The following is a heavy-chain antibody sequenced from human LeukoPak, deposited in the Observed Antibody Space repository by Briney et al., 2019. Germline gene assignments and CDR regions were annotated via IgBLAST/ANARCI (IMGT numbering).Heavy chain of an antibody. CDR1: GFTFSSYG. CDR2: IWYDGSNK. J-gene: IGHJ4*02. D-gene: IGHD5-12*01. V-gene: IGHV3-33*01. CDR3: ARDELRLPLDY. Sequence: GGSLRLSCAASGFTFSSYGMHWVRQAPGKGLEWVAVIWYDGSNKYYADSVKGRFTISRDNSKNTLYLQMNSLRAEDTAVYYCARDELRLPLDYWGQGTLVTVSS.